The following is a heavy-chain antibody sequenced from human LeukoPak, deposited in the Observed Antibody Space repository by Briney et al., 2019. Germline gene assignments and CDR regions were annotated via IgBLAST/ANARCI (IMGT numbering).Heavy chain of an antibody. J-gene: IGHJ4*02. D-gene: IGHD3-22*01. CDR2: IYYSGST. CDR3: ARWYYDSSGYRYFDY. V-gene: IGHV4-59*01. CDR1: GGSLSSYY. Sequence: PSETLSLTCTVSGGSLSSYYWSWIRQPSGKGLEWIGYIYYSGSTNYNPSLKSRVTISVDTSKNQFSLKLSSVTAADTAVYYCARWYYDSSGYRYFDYWGQGTLVTVSS.